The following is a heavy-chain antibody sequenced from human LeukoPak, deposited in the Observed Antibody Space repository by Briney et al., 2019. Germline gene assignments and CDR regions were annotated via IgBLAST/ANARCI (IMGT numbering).Heavy chain of an antibody. CDR2: MYYSGST. V-gene: IGHV4-59*11. CDR1: GVSISSHY. Sequence: SETLSLTCTVSGVSISSHYWSWIRQPPGKRLEWIGYMYYSGSTNHNPSLKSRVTMSLDTSKNQFSLELSSVTAADAAVYYCARGSAAGPYYYYYFIDVWGRGTTVSVSS. D-gene: IGHD6-13*01. J-gene: IGHJ6*03. CDR3: ARGSAAGPYYYYYFIDV.